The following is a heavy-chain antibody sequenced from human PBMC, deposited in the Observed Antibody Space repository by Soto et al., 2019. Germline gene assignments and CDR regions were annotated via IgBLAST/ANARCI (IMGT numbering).Heavy chain of an antibody. V-gene: IGHV1-18*01. CDR3: ARQGGDYSFDY. CDR1: GCTFTSYG. CDR2: IGANNGDT. D-gene: IGHD4-17*01. J-gene: IGHJ4*02. Sequence: ASVKVSCTASGCTFTSYGFSWVPPAPGQGLEWVAWIGANNGDTNSADEFQDRVTLTTDTPMRTAYMELRSLRSDDTAVYYCARQGGDYSFDYWCQGTLVTVSS.